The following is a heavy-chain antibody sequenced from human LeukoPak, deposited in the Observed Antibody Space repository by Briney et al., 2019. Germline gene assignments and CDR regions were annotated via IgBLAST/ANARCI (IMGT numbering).Heavy chain of an antibody. D-gene: IGHD3-10*01. Sequence: SETLSLTCAVYGGSFSGYYWRWIRQPPGKGLEWIGEINHSRSTNYNPSLKSRVTISVDTSKNQFSLKLSSVTAADTAVYYCARTSLWFGELDSFDYWGQGTLVTVSS. CDR2: INHSRST. CDR1: GGSFSGYY. J-gene: IGHJ4*02. CDR3: ARTSLWFGELDSFDY. V-gene: IGHV4-34*01.